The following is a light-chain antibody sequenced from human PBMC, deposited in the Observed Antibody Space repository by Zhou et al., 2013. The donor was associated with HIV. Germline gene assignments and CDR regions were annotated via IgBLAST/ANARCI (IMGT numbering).Light chain of an antibody. CDR1: QSVVSSY. V-gene: IGKV3-20*01. J-gene: IGKJ5*01. CDR3: QQYGNSPLT. Sequence: EIVLTQSPGTLSLSPGERVTLSCRASQSVVSSYLAWHQRKPGQAPRVLIYGASSRATGVPDRFSGSGSGTDFTLTISRLGPEDFAVYYCQQYGNSPLTFGQGTRLEIK. CDR2: GAS.